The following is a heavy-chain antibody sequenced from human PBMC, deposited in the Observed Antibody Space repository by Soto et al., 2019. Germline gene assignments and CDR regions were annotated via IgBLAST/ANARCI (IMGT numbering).Heavy chain of an antibody. D-gene: IGHD2-2*01. J-gene: IGHJ6*02. CDR2: IWYDGSNK. Sequence: GGSLRLSCAASGFTFSSYGMHWVRQAPGKGLEWVAVIWYDGSNKYYADSVKGRFTISRDNSKNTLYLQMNSLRAEDTAVYYCARDHCSSTSCLSMDVWGQGTTVT. V-gene: IGHV3-33*01. CDR1: GFTFSSYG. CDR3: ARDHCSSTSCLSMDV.